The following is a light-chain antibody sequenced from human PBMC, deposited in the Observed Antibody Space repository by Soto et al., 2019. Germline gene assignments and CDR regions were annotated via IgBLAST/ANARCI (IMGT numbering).Light chain of an antibody. CDR2: EVN. CDR3: VSYAGSNIWM. V-gene: IGLV2-14*01. Sequence: QSALTQPASVSGSPGQSITISCTGTSSDVGDYIRVSWYQQHPGKAPKLMIYEVNNRPSGVSDRFSGSKSGNTASLTISGLLAEDEADYYCVSYAGSNIWMFGGGTKVTVL. CDR1: SSDVGDYIR. J-gene: IGLJ3*02.